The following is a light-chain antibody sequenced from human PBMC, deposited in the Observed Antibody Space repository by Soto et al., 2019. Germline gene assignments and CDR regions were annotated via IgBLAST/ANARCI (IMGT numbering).Light chain of an antibody. J-gene: IGKJ1*01. CDR2: GAS. CDR1: QSVSSSY. V-gene: IGKV3-15*01. CDR3: QQYNNWRGT. Sequence: EIVMTQSPATLSVSPGERATLSCRASQSVSSSYLVWYQQKPGQAPRLLIYGASTRATGIPARFSGSGSGTEFTLTISSLQSEDFAVYYCQQYNNWRGTFGQGTKVDI.